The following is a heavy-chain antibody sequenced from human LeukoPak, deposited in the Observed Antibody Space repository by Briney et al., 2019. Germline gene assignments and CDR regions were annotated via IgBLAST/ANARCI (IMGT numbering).Heavy chain of an antibody. Sequence: GGSLRLSCAASGFTFDDYAMHWVRQAPGKGLEWVSGITWNSGTKGYADSVKGRFSISRDNAKNSLYLQMNSLRPEDTAFYFCARVGSLNDFGTFDHWGQGTLVTVSS. J-gene: IGHJ4*02. CDR3: ARVGSLNDFGTFDH. CDR2: ITWNSGTK. D-gene: IGHD4-17*01. V-gene: IGHV3-9*01. CDR1: GFTFDDYA.